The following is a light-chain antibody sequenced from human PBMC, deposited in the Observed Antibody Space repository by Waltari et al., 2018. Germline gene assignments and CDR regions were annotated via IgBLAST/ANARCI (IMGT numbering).Light chain of an antibody. J-gene: IGLJ3*02. CDR2: AVT. CDR3: TSYTSSITWV. Sequence: QSALTQPASVSGSPGQSITISCTGTSSDIATYNYVSWYQQHPGKAPRLMIFAVTNRPSGFSNRFSGSKSGNTASLTISGLQPEDEGDYYCTSYTSSITWVFGGGTKLTVL. CDR1: SSDIATYNY. V-gene: IGLV2-14*01.